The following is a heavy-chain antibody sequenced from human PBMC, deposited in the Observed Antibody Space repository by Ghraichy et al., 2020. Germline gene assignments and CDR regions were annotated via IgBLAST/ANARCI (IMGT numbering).Heavy chain of an antibody. V-gene: IGHV3-7*01. CDR1: GFTFSNSW. Sequence: GESLNISCVASGFTFSNSWMHWVRQAPGKGLEWVANIKPDGSDKYYVDSVKGRFTISRDNAKNSLSLQMNSLRAEDTAVYFCGRGSDNWGQGTLVTVSS. CDR2: IKPDGSDK. J-gene: IGHJ4*02. CDR3: GRGSDN.